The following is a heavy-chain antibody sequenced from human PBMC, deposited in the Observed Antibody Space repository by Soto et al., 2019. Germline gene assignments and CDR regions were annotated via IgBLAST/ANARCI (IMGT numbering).Heavy chain of an antibody. CDR3: ARSQGYYYGSGSYYNPRPYDY. J-gene: IGHJ4*02. V-gene: IGHV4-34*01. Sequence: QVQLQQWGAGLLKPSETLSLTCAVYGGSFSGYYWSWIRQPPGKGLEWIGEINHSGSTNYNPSLKRRVTISVDTSKNQFSLKLSSVTAADTAVYYCARSQGYYYGSGSYYNPRPYDYWGQGTLVTVSS. CDR1: GGSFSGYY. D-gene: IGHD3-10*01. CDR2: INHSGST.